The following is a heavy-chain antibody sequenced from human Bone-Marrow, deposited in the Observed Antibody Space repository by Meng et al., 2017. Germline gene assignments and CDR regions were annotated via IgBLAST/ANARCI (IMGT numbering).Heavy chain of an antibody. V-gene: IGHV1-18*01. CDR2: ISAYNGNT. CDR1: GYTFTSYG. D-gene: IGHD1-26*01. CDR3: ARDGRNSGSNTAIDY. Sequence: QVSLVQAGAEGKKPGASVKVSCKGSGYTFTSYGISWVRQAPGQGLEWMGWISAYNGNTNYAQKLQGRVTMTTDTSTSTAYMELRSLRSDDTAVYYCARDGRNSGSNTAIDYWGQGTLVTVSS. J-gene: IGHJ4*02.